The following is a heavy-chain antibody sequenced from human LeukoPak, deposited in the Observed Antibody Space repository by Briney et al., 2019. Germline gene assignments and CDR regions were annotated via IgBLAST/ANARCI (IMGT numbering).Heavy chain of an antibody. Sequence: ASVKVSCKVSGHTLAELPMSWVRQAPGKGLEWMGGYDPEDGETMYPQRFQGRVTMTEDTSTDIAYMELTSLTSEDTAVYYCATDLSGYSNGYALDSWGQGTLVTVSS. CDR1: GHTLAELP. V-gene: IGHV1-24*01. D-gene: IGHD5-18*01. CDR2: YDPEDGET. CDR3: ATDLSGYSNGYALDS. J-gene: IGHJ4*02.